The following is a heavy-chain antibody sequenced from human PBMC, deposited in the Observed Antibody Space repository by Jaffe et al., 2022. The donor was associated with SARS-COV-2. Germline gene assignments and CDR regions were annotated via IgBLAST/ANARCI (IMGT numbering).Heavy chain of an antibody. Sequence: QVQLVESGGGVVQPGGSLRLSCAASGFTFSNHAMHWVRQAPGKGLEWVAVISSDGSNKYYADSLKGRFTIPRDNSKNTLYLQMDSLRPDDTAVYYCARGGINSWLRMDVWGQGTTVTVSS. V-gene: IGHV3-30-3*01. D-gene: IGHD5-18*01. CDR3: ARGGINSWLRMDV. J-gene: IGHJ6*02. CDR1: GFTFSNHA. CDR2: ISSDGSNK.